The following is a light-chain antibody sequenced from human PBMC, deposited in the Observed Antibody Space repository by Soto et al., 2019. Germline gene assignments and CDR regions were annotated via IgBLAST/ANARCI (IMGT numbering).Light chain of an antibody. CDR3: QQRTNGPLT. CDR2: DAS. CDR1: QSVSRY. V-gene: IGKV3-11*01. J-gene: IGKJ4*01. Sequence: EIVLTQSPATLSLSPGERATLSCRASQSVSRYLAWYQQRPGQAPRLLIYDASNRATGAPARFSGSGSGTDFTLTISSLEPEDFAVYYCQQRTNGPLTFGGGTKVEIK.